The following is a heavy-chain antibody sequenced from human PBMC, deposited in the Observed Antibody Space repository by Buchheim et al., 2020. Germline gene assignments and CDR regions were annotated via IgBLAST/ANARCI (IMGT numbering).Heavy chain of an antibody. D-gene: IGHD2-15*01. CDR1: GYTFTSYY. J-gene: IGHJ5*02. Sequence: QVQLVQSGAEVKKPGASVKVSCKASGYTFTSYYMHWVRQAPGQGLEWMGIINPSGGSTSYAQKFQGRVTMTRATSTSTVYMELSSLRSEDTAVYYCARDIVVVVAGGSIRWFDPWGQGTL. V-gene: IGHV1-46*01. CDR2: INPSGGST. CDR3: ARDIVVVVAGGSIRWFDP.